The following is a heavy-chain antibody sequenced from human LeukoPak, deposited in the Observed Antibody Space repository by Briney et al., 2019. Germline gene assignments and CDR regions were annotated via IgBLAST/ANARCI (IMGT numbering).Heavy chain of an antibody. CDR1: GFTFSSYA. J-gene: IGHJ3*02. CDR2: ISSNGGST. D-gene: IGHD6-6*01. CDR3: ARGKAARPNDAFDI. Sequence: PGGSLRLSCAASGFTFSSYAMHWVRQAPGKGLEYVSAISSNGGSTYYANSVKGRFTISGDNSKNTLYLQMGSLRAEDMAVYYCARGKAARPNDAFDIWGQGTMVTVSS. V-gene: IGHV3-64*01.